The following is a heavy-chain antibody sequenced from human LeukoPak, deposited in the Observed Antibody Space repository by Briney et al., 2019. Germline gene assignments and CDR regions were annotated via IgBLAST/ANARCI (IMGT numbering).Heavy chain of an antibody. CDR2: TYYRSKWYN. Sequence: SQTLSLTCAISGDSVSSNSAAWNWIRQSPSRGLERLGRTYYRSKWYNDYAVSVKSRITINPDTSKNQFSLQLNSVTPEDTAVYYCARGPVEEQWLVFFDYWGQGTLVTVSS. CDR1: GDSVSSNSAA. J-gene: IGHJ4*02. CDR3: ARGPVEEQWLVFFDY. V-gene: IGHV6-1*01. D-gene: IGHD6-19*01.